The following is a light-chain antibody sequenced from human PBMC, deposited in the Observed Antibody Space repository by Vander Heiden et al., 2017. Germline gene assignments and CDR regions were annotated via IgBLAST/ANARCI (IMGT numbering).Light chain of an antibody. Sequence: DIQMTQSPSSLSAPVADRVTITCRASQSISSYLNWYQQKPGKAPKLLIYAASSLQSGVPSRFSGSGSGTDFTLTISSLQPEDFATYYCQQSYSTPPGTFGQGTKVEIK. V-gene: IGKV1-39*01. CDR1: QSISSY. J-gene: IGKJ1*01. CDR3: QQSYSTPPGT. CDR2: AAS.